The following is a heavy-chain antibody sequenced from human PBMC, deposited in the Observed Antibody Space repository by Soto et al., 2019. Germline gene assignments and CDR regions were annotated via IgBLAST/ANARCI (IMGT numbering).Heavy chain of an antibody. CDR1: GFTFSSFT. D-gene: IGHD1-20*01. CDR3: ARATGSYNGNDGLMDV. J-gene: IGHJ6*02. Sequence: EVQLVESGGGLVKPGGSLRLSCAASGFTFSSFTMNWVRQAPGKGLEWVSSIDTSSTYIYYADSVTGRFTISRDNAKKSMSLQMNSLRAEDTAVYYCARATGSYNGNDGLMDVWGQGTTVTVSS. V-gene: IGHV3-21*01. CDR2: IDTSSTYI.